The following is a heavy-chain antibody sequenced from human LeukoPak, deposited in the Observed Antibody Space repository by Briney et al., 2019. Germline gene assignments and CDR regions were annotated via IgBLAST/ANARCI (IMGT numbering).Heavy chain of an antibody. J-gene: IGHJ5*02. V-gene: IGHV3-11*01. CDR3: ARDRRAKTTVVTVDWFDP. CDR1: GFTFSDYY. Sequence: GGSLRLSCAASGFTFSDYYMSWIRQAPGKGLEWVSYISSSGSTIYNADSVKGRFTISRDNAKNSLYLQMNSLGAEDTAVYYCARDRRAKTTVVTVDWFDPWGQGTLVTVSS. D-gene: IGHD4-23*01. CDR2: ISSSGSTI.